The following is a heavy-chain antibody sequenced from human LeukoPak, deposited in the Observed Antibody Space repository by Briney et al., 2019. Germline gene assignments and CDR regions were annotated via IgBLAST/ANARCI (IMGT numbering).Heavy chain of an antibody. CDR3: ARDSGYGSLDY. Sequence: SETLSLTCTVHGGPISTYYGGWIRQPPGKGLEWVGYINYSGITNYTPSIKSRVTISVDTSKIQFSLKLSSVTAADAAVYYCARDSGYGSLDYWGQGTLVTVSS. J-gene: IGHJ4*02. V-gene: IGHV4-59*01. CDR1: GGPISTYY. D-gene: IGHD5-12*01. CDR2: INYSGIT.